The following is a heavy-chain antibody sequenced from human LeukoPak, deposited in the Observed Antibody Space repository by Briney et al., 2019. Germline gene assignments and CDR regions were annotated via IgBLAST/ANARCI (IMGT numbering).Heavy chain of an antibody. CDR1: GFTFSSYG. Sequence: PGGSLRLSCAASGFTFSSYGMHWVRQAPGKGLEWVSLIWYDGSDKKYADSVKGRFTISRGNPKNTLYLQMNSLKAEDTAVYYCARERMATMNYAFDIWGQGTMVTVSS. CDR2: IWYDGSDK. J-gene: IGHJ3*02. V-gene: IGHV3-33*01. CDR3: ARERMATMNYAFDI. D-gene: IGHD5-24*01.